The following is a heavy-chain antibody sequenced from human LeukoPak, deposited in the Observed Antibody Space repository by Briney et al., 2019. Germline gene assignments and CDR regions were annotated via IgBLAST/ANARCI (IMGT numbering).Heavy chain of an antibody. Sequence: SETLSLTCAVYGGSFSGYYWSWIRQPPGKGLEWIGEINHSGSTNYNPSLKSRVTISVDTSKNQFSLKLSSVTAADTAVYYCASNWGSTSCYFYWGQGTLVTVSS. D-gene: IGHD2-2*01. CDR1: GGSFSGYY. V-gene: IGHV4-34*01. CDR3: ASNWGSTSCYFY. J-gene: IGHJ4*02. CDR2: INHSGST.